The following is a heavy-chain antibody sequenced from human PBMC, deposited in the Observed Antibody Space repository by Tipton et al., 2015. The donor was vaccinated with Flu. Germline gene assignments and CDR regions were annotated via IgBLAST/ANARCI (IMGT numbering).Heavy chain of an antibody. D-gene: IGHD6-13*01. CDR3: ARQYSSSWSHFDY. V-gene: IGHV4-59*08. J-gene: IGHJ4*02. CDR2: IYYSGST. Sequence: LRLSCTASGFTFGDYAMSWIRQPPGKGLEWIEYIYYSGSTNYNPSLKSRVTISVDTSKNQFSLKLSSVTAADTAVYYCARQYSSSWSHFDYWGQGTLVTVSS. CDR1: GFTFGDYA.